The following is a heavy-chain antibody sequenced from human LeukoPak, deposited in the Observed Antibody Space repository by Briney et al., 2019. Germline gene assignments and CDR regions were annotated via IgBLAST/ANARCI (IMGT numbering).Heavy chain of an antibody. D-gene: IGHD2-15*01. V-gene: IGHV5-51*01. Sequence: GESLKISCKGSGXSFTSYWIGWVRQMPGKGLEWMGIIYPGDSDTTYSPSFQGQVTISADKSISTAYLQWRSLKASDTAMYYCARVGYCSGGSCYSDFENWFDPWGQGTLVTVSS. J-gene: IGHJ5*02. CDR2: IYPGDSDT. CDR1: GXSFTSYW. CDR3: ARVGYCSGGSCYSDFENWFDP.